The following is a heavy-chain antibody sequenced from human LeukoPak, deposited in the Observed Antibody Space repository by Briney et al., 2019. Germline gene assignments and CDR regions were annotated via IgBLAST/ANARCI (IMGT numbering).Heavy chain of an antibody. D-gene: IGHD6-6*01. CDR2: IRYDGSNK. Sequence: GGSPRLSCAASGFTFSSYGMHWVRQAPGKGLEWVAFIRYDGSNKYYADSVKGRFTISRDNSKNTLYLQMNSLRAEDTAVYYCAKGGSSSFDYRGQGTLVTVSS. CDR3: AKGGSSSFDY. CDR1: GFTFSSYG. J-gene: IGHJ4*02. V-gene: IGHV3-30*02.